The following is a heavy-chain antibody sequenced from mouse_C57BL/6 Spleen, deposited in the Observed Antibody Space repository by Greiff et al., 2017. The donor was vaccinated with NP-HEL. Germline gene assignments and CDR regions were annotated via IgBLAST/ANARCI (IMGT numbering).Heavy chain of an antibody. CDR2: INPGSGGT. J-gene: IGHJ4*01. V-gene: IGHV1-54*01. D-gene: IGHD3-2*02. Sequence: VQLQQSGAELVRPGTSVKVSCKASGYAFTNYLIEWVKQRPGQGLEWIGVINPGSGGTNYNEKFKGKATLTADKSSSTAYMQLSSLTSEDSAVYFCARREALYYYAMDYWGQGTSVTVSS. CDR3: ARREALYYYAMDY. CDR1: GYAFTNYL.